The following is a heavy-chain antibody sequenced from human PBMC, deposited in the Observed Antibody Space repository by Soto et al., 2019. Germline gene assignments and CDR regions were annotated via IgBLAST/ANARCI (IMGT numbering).Heavy chain of an antibody. D-gene: IGHD3-22*01. J-gene: IGHJ6*02. CDR1: GGSISSGGYY. CDR3: ARGYDSSGYYPYYYGMDV. CDR2: IYYSGRT. Sequence: QVQLQESGPGLVKPSQTLSLTCTVSGGSISSGGYYWSWIRQHPGKGLEWIGYIYYSGRTYYNPSLKSRVTISVDTSKNQCSLKLSSVTAADTAVYYCARGYDSSGYYPYYYGMDVWGQGTTVTVSS. V-gene: IGHV4-31*03.